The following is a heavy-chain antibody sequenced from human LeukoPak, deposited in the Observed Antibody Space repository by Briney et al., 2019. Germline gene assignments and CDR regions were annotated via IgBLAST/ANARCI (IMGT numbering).Heavy chain of an antibody. D-gene: IGHD4-11*01. CDR2: AYSGGTT. V-gene: IGHV3-53*01. CDR1: GFTFSSNY. J-gene: IGHJ5*02. CDR3: ARVEGDYTPNRFDP. Sequence: GGSLRLSCAASGFTFSSNYMSWVRQAPGKGLEWVSVAYSGGTTYYLDSVEGRFTVSRDNAKNTLYLQMDSLRAEDTAIYYCARVEGDYTPNRFDPWGQGSLVTVSS.